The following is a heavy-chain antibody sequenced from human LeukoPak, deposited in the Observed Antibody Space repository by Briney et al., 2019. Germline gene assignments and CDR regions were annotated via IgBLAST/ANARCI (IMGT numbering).Heavy chain of an antibody. CDR3: ARDPSGWSFDY. Sequence: PSETLSLTCTVSGGSISSYYWSWIRQPPGKGLEWIGYIYYSGSTNYNPSLKSRVTISVDTSKNQFSLKLSSVTAADTAVYYCARDPSGWSFDYWGQGTLVTVSS. J-gene: IGHJ4*02. V-gene: IGHV4-59*01. CDR2: IYYSGST. CDR1: GGSISSYY. D-gene: IGHD6-19*01.